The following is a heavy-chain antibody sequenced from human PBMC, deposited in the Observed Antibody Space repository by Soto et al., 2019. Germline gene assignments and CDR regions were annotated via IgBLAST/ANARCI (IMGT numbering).Heavy chain of an antibody. CDR1: GFTFYSYG. Sequence: QVQLVESGGGVVQPGRSLRLSCAASGFTFYSYGMHWVRQAPGKGLEWVVVISFDGRNTYYADSVKGRFTISRDNSKNTLYLQMTSLRPEDTAVYYCAKQSGSGSSYNVGSGGQFDYWGQGTLVTVSS. D-gene: IGHD3-10*01. CDR3: AKQSGSGSSYNVGSGGQFDY. J-gene: IGHJ4*02. V-gene: IGHV3-30*18. CDR2: ISFDGRNT.